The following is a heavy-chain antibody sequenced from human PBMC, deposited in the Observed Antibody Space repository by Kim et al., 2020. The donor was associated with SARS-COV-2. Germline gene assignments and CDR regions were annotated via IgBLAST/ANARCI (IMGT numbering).Heavy chain of an antibody. D-gene: IGHD2-2*01. J-gene: IGHJ5*02. CDR2: FDPEDGET. CDR3: ATSCSSTSYHWFDP. CDR1: GYTLTELS. V-gene: IGHV1-24*01. Sequence: ASVKFSCKVSGYTLTELSMHWVRQAPGKGLEWMGGFDPEDGETIYAQKFQGRVTMTEDTSTDTAYMELSSLRSEDTAVYYCATSCSSTSYHWFDPWGQGTLVTVSS.